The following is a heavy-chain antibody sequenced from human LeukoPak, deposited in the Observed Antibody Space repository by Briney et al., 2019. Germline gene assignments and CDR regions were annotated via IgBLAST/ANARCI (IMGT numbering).Heavy chain of an antibody. V-gene: IGHV1-46*01. Sequence: ASVKVSCKASGYTFTSYYMHWVRQAPGQGLEWMGIINPSGGSTSYAQKFQGRVTMTRDTSTSTVYMELSSLSSEDTAVYYCARVLGGAAAGTELNLSYWGQGTLVTVSS. CDR3: ARVLGGAAAGTELNLSY. J-gene: IGHJ4*02. CDR2: INPSGGST. D-gene: IGHD6-13*01. CDR1: GYTFTSYY.